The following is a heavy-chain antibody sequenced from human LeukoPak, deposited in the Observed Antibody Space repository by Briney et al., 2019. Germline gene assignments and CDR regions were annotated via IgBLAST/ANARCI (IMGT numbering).Heavy chain of an antibody. CDR2: IYTSGST. CDR3: AGFSITIFGVVSPYYFDY. D-gene: IGHD3-3*01. V-gene: IGHV4-4*07. Sequence: PSETLSLTCTVSGGSISSYYWSWIRQPAGKGLEWIGRIYTSGSTNYNPSLKSRVTMSVDTSKNQFSLKLSSVTAADTAVYYCAGFSITIFGVVSPYYFDYWGQGTLVTVSS. J-gene: IGHJ4*02. CDR1: GGSISSYY.